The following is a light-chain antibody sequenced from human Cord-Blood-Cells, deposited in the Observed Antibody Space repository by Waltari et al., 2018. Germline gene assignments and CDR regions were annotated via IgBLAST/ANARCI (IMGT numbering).Light chain of an antibody. V-gene: IGKV2-28*01. Sequence: IVMTPSPLSLPVTPGEPASISCRSSPSLLHSNGYNYVDWYLQKTGQSPPLLVYLGSNRASGVPDRFSGSGAGTDFTLKISRVEAEDVGVYYCMQALQTPPYSFGQGTKLEIK. J-gene: IGKJ2*03. CDR3: MQALQTPPYS. CDR2: LGS. CDR1: PSLLHSNGYNY.